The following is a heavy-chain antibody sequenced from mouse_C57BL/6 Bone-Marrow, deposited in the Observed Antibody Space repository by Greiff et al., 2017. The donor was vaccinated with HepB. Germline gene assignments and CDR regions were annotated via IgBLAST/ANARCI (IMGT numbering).Heavy chain of an antibody. CDR1: GFTFSDYG. J-gene: IGHJ4*01. Sequence: EVKLVESGGGLVKPGGSLKLSCSASGFTFSDYGMHWVRQAPEKGLEWVAYISSGSSTIYYADTVKGRFTISRDNAKNTLFLQMTSLRSEDTAMYYCARRKTTVVASRYAMDYWGQGTSVTVSS. D-gene: IGHD1-1*01. V-gene: IGHV5-17*01. CDR2: ISSGSSTI. CDR3: ARRKTTVVASRYAMDY.